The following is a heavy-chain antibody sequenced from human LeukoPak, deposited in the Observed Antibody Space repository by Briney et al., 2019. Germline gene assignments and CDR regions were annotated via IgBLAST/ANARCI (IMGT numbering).Heavy chain of an antibody. V-gene: IGHV4-34*01. D-gene: IGHD3-22*01. CDR3: AKDDRSGYPLAYRRKATLEAEY. CDR2: INHSGST. CDR1: GGSFSGYY. Sequence: SETLSLTCAVYGGSFSGYYWSWIRQSPGKGLEWIGEINHSGSTNYNPSLKSRVTISVDTSKNQFSLKLSSVTAADTAVYYCAKDDRSGYPLAYRRKATLEAEY. J-gene: IGHJ1*01.